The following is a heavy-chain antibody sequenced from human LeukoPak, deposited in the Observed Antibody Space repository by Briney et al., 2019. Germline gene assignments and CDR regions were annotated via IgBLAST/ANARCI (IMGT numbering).Heavy chain of an antibody. CDR2: INSDGSST. V-gene: IGHV3-74*01. D-gene: IGHD3-22*01. Sequence: GGSLRLSCAASGFTFSSYWMHWVRQAPGKGLVWVSRINSDGSSTSYADSVKGRFTISRDNAKNTLYLQMNSLRAEDTAVYYCAKDALTLYYYDSSGYRLYYFDYWGQGTLVTVSS. CDR3: AKDALTLYYYDSSGYRLYYFDY. CDR1: GFTFSSYW. J-gene: IGHJ4*02.